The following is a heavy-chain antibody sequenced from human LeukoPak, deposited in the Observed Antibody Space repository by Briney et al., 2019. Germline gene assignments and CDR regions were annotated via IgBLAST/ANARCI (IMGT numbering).Heavy chain of an antibody. CDR2: ISGSGCST. CDR1: GFTFSSYA. Sequence: GGSLRLSCAASGFTFSSYAMSWVRQAPCKGLEWVSAISGSGCSTYYADSVKGRFTISRDNSKNTLYLQMNSLRAEDTAVYYCAKAGGKYSSSWYEDYWGQGTLVTVSS. CDR3: AKAGGKYSSSWYEDY. V-gene: IGHV3-23*01. J-gene: IGHJ4*02. D-gene: IGHD6-13*01.